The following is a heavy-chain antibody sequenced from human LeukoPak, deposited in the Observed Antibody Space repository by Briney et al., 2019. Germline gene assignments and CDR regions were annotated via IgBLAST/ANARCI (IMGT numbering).Heavy chain of an antibody. CDR3: AGLVGRYSSGLYYYYFDY. J-gene: IGHJ4*02. Sequence: SGTLSLTCAVSGGSISSSNWWSWVRQPPGKGLEWIGEIYHSGSTNYNPSVKSRVTISIDKSKNQFFLNLSSVTAADTAVYYCAGLVGRYSSGLYYYYFDYWGQGTLVTVSS. V-gene: IGHV4-4*02. D-gene: IGHD3-22*01. CDR1: GGSISSSNW. CDR2: IYHSGST.